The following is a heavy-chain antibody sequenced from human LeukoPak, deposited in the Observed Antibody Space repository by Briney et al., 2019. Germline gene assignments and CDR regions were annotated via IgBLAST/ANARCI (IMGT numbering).Heavy chain of an antibody. D-gene: IGHD6-19*01. CDR3: ARGRGSSDWYYCDN. Sequence: ASVKVSCKASGYTFTNYGITWVRQAPGQGLEWMGWINAYNGYTNYAQKIQDRVTVTTDTSTSTAYMELRGLRSDDTAVYYCARGRGSSDWYYCDNWGQGTLVTVSS. J-gene: IGHJ4*02. V-gene: IGHV1-18*04. CDR2: INAYNGYT. CDR1: GYTFTNYG.